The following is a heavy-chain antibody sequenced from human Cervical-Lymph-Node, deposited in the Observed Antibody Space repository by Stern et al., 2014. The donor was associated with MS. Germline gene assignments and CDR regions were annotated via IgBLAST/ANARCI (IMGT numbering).Heavy chain of an antibody. Sequence: QVQLQESGPGLVKPSETLSLTCNVSGGSISGYYWTWIRQSPGRGLEWLGSVFFSGTTKYNPSLKSRVASSVDTFKNQFSLKLKSVTAADTAVYYCARDASSHYYDSGSSFDYWGQGTLVTVSS. V-gene: IGHV4-59*13. CDR2: VFFSGTT. J-gene: IGHJ4*02. D-gene: IGHD3-10*01. CDR3: ARDASSHYYDSGSSFDY. CDR1: GGSISGYY.